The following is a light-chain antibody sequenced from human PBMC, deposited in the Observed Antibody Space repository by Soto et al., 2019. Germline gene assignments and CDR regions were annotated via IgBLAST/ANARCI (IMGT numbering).Light chain of an antibody. J-gene: IGLJ1*01. CDR1: SSDVGGYNS. CDR3: SSYSTGGSYV. CDR2: DVS. V-gene: IGLV2-14*03. Sequence: QSVLTQPASVSGSPGQSIAISCTGTSSDVGGYNSASWYQQHPGKAHKLLIYDVSNRPSGVSNRFSGSKSGNTASLTISGLQAEDEADYYCSSYSTGGSYVFGTGTKLTVL.